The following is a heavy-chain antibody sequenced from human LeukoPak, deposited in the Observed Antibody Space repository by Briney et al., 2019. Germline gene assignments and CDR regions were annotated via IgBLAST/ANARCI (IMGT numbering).Heavy chain of an antibody. J-gene: IGHJ4*02. CDR2: ISGSGTNT. Sequence: GGSLRLSCAASEFTFSSYAMTWVRQAPGKGLEWVSAISGSGTNTYYSGSVRGRFTISRDNSNNRLYLQMNSVRAEDTAMYFCAKHTAVLLTAPFYSWGQGTLVTASP. V-gene: IGHV3-23*01. CDR1: EFTFSSYA. CDR3: AKHTAVLLTAPFYS. D-gene: IGHD2-21*01.